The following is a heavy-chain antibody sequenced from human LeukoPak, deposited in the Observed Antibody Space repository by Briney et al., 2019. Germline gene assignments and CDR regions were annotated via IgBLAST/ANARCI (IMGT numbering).Heavy chain of an antibody. CDR3: AKDYRPGIQLCLGDY. Sequence: PGGSLRLSCAASGFTFSSYAMHWVRQAPGKGLEWVAVISYDGSNKYYADSVKGRFTISRDNSKNTLYLQMNSLRAEDTAVYYCAKDYRPGIQLCLGDYWGQGTLVTVSS. J-gene: IGHJ4*02. CDR2: ISYDGSNK. D-gene: IGHD5-18*01. V-gene: IGHV3-30-3*01. CDR1: GFTFSSYA.